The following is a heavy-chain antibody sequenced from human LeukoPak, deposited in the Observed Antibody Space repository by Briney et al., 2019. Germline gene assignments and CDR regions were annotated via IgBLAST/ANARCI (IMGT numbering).Heavy chain of an antibody. CDR1: GASISSYY. J-gene: IGHJ4*02. D-gene: IGHD6-19*01. Sequence: PSETLSLTCTVSGASISSYYWSWIRQTPSNGLEWIASIYNGGSINYNPSLKSRATISMDTPKSHFSLSLSSVTAADTAVYFCARASDIAVTGFDFWGQGTLVTVSS. V-gene: IGHV4-59*01. CDR3: ARASDIAVTGFDF. CDR2: IYNGGSI.